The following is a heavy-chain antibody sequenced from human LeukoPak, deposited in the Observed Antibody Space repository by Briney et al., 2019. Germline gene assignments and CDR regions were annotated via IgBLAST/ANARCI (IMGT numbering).Heavy chain of an antibody. CDR3: ATTTSGGDAFDI. V-gene: IGHV4-59*01. Sequence: SETLSLTCTVSGGSISSYYWSWIRQPPGKTLEWIGYSYYSGSTKYNPSLKSRVTISVDTSNNQFSLNLRSVTAADTAVYYCATTTSGGDAFDIWGQGTMVTVSS. D-gene: IGHD1-26*01. CDR1: GGSISSYY. CDR2: SYYSGST. J-gene: IGHJ3*02.